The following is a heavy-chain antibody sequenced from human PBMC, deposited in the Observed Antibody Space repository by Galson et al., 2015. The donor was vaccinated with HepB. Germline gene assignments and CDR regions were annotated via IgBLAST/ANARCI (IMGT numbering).Heavy chain of an antibody. Sequence: ETLSLTCTVSGGSISSYYWSWIRQPPGKGLEWIGYIYYSGSTNYNPSLKSRVTISVDTSKNQFSLKLSPVTAADTAVYYCARGLAVRYCDSSGYHNYGMDVWGQGTTVTVSS. D-gene: IGHD3-22*01. V-gene: IGHV4-59*01. CDR1: GGSISSYY. CDR3: ARGLAVRYCDSSGYHNYGMDV. J-gene: IGHJ6*02. CDR2: IYYSGST.